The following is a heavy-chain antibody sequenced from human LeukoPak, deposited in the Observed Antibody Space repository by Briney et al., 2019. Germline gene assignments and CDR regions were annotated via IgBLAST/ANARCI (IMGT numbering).Heavy chain of an antibody. V-gene: IGHV3-53*01. CDR1: GFTVSSNY. CDR2: IHSGGST. Sequence: GGSLRLFRAASGFTVSSNYMSWVRQAPGKGLEWVSIIHSGGSTYYADSVKGRFTISRDNSKNTLYLQMNSLRAEDTAIYYCTRANSATIPGVDPWGQGTLVTVSS. D-gene: IGHD1-26*01. J-gene: IGHJ5*02. CDR3: TRANSATIPGVDP.